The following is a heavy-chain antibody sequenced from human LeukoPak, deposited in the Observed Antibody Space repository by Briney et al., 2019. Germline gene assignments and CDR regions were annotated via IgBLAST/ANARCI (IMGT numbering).Heavy chain of an antibody. CDR1: GFTFSSYA. CDR3: ARVPGRHYLDVSGSFYATTYFDY. D-gene: IGHD3-22*01. J-gene: IGHJ4*02. Sequence: PGGSLRLSCAASGFTFSSYAMHWVRQAPGKGLEWVAVISYDGTNKYYADSVKGRFTISRDNSKNTLYLQMNSLRVEDTALFYCARVPGRHYLDVSGSFYATTYFDYWGQGTLVTVSS. V-gene: IGHV3-30*04. CDR2: ISYDGTNK.